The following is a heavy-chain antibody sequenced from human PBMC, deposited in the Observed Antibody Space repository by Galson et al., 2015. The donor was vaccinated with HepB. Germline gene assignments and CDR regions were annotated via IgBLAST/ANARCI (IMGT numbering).Heavy chain of an antibody. J-gene: IGHJ4*02. CDR3: AREGGGSGVAIYYFDY. D-gene: IGHD3-10*01. CDR2: INPSGGST. Sequence: SVKVSCKASGYTFTSYYMHWVRQAPGQGLEWMGIINPSGGSTSYAQKFQGRVTMTRDTSTSTVYMELSSLRSEDTAVYYCAREGGGSGVAIYYFDYWGQGTLVTVSS. CDR1: GYTFTSYY. V-gene: IGHV1-46*01.